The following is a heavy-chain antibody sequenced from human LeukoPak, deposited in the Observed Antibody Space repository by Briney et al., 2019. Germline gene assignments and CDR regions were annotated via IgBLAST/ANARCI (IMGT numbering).Heavy chain of an antibody. Sequence: SETLSLTCTVSGGSISSSNCCWGWVRQPPGTGLEVIVSMYYSGITYYNPSLKSRVTISVDTSKNQFSLKLGSVTAADTAVYYRARHGPPITSEYRPPYGAVDIWGQGTTAIVSS. V-gene: IGHV4-39*01. CDR1: GGSISSSNCC. CDR3: ARHGPPITSEYRPPYGAVDI. D-gene: IGHD2/OR15-2a*01. J-gene: IGHJ3*02. CDR2: MYYSGIT.